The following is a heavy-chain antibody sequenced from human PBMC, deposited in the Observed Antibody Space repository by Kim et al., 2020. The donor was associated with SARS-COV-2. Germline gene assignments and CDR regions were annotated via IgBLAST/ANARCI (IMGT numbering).Heavy chain of an antibody. CDR1: GGSISSYY. V-gene: IGHV4-59*13. J-gene: IGHJ4*02. Sequence: SETLSLTCTVYGGSISSYYWSWIRQPPGKGLEWIGDIYYSGSTNYNPSLKSRVTISVDTSKNQFSLKLSSVTAADTAVYYCARGGWGSGRTPDYWGQGTLVTLSS. CDR2: IYYSGST. D-gene: IGHD3-10*01. CDR3: ARGGWGSGRTPDY.